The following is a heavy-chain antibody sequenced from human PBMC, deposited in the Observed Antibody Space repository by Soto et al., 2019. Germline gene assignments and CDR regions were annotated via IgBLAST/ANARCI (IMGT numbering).Heavy chain of an antibody. CDR1: GGSISSYY. D-gene: IGHD3-22*01. CDR2: IYFRGTT. V-gene: IGHV4-59*01. J-gene: IGHJ4*02. CDR3: ARMKYYGTSGYPFDY. Sequence: SETLSLTCTVSGGSISSYYWSWIRQPPGKGLEWIGYIYFRGTTNYNPSLKSRVTMSADTSKNQFSLKLNSVTAADTAVYYCARMKYYGTSGYPFDYWGRGMMVTVSS.